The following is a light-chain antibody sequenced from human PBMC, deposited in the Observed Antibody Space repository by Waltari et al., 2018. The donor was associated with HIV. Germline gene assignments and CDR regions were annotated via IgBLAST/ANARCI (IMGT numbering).Light chain of an antibody. Sequence: DIVMTQSPLFLPVTTGEPASISCRSSQSLLHSNGYNYLDWYLQKPGQSPQLLIFLGSNRASGVPDRFSVSGSETDFTLKISRVEAEDVGVYYCMQALQTPRTFGQGTKVEIK. CDR3: MQALQTPRT. CDR1: QSLLHSNGYNY. CDR2: LGS. J-gene: IGKJ1*01. V-gene: IGKV2-28*01.